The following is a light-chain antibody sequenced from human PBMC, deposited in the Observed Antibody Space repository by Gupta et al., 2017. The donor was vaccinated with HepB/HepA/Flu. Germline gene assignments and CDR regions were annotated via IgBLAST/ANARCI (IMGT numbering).Light chain of an antibody. CDR1: SSNIGSNI. J-gene: IGLJ2*01. V-gene: IGLV1-44*01. CDR3: AAWDDSRNCQV. Sequence: SVLTKPPSASGTPGPRVTISCSGSSSNIGSNIVNWYQQHPGTAPKLLIYSNNERPSGVPDRFSGSKSGTSAALAISGLQAEDEADYYCAAWDDSRNCQVFGGGTNLAFL. CDR2: SNN.